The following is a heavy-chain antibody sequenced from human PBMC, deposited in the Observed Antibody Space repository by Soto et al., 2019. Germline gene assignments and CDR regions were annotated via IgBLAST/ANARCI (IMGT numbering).Heavy chain of an antibody. Sequence: ASVKVSFKTSGYIFTAYSMHWVRQAPGQGLEWMGVVNPSGGSAHYAQSFEGRVTLTRDTYTRTFYMELSSLRSEDTAVYYCEREENCRGGTCYSEYFHHWGQGTLVTVSS. CDR2: VNPSGGSA. J-gene: IGHJ1*01. CDR1: GYIFTAYS. CDR3: EREENCRGGTCYSEYFHH. D-gene: IGHD2-15*01. V-gene: IGHV1-46*01.